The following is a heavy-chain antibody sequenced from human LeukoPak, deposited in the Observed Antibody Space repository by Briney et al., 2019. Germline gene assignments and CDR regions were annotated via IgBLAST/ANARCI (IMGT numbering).Heavy chain of an antibody. D-gene: IGHD4-11*01. J-gene: IGHJ6*02. V-gene: IGHV3-21*01. Sequence: GGSLRLSCAASGFTFSSYSMNWVRQAPGKGLEWVSSISSSSSYIYYADSVKGRFTISRDNAKNSLYLQMNSLRAEDTAVYYCARQAVTTGYYYGTDVWGQGTTVTVSS. CDR3: ARQAVTTGYYYGTDV. CDR2: ISSSSSYI. CDR1: GFTFSSYS.